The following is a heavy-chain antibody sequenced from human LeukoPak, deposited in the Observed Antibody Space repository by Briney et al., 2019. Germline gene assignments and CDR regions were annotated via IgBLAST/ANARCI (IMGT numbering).Heavy chain of an antibody. CDR2: ISAYNGNT. CDR1: GYTFTSYG. V-gene: IGHV1-18*01. Sequence: GASVKVSCKASGYTFTSYGISWVRQAPGQGLEWMGWISAYNGNTNYAQKFQGRVTITADESTSTAYMELSSLRSEDTAVYYCARGPIFGVVSAFDYWGQGTLVTVSS. J-gene: IGHJ4*02. D-gene: IGHD3-3*01. CDR3: ARGPIFGVVSAFDY.